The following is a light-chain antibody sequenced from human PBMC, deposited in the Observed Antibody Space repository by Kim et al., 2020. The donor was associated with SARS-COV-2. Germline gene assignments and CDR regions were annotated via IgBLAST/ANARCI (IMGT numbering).Light chain of an antibody. Sequence: SLSPGERATLSCRASQSVSSYLAWYQQKPGQAPRLLIYDASNRATGIPARLSGSGSGTDFTLTISSLEPEDFAVYYCQQRSNWWTFGQGTKVDIK. CDR3: QQRSNWWT. CDR2: DAS. CDR1: QSVSSY. J-gene: IGKJ1*01. V-gene: IGKV3-11*01.